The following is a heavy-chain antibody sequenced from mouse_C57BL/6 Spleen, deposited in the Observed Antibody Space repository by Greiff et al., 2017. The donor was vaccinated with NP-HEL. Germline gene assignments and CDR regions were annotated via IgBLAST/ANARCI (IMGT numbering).Heavy chain of an antibody. CDR3: ARIKKIVATYFDD. D-gene: IGHD1-1*01. V-gene: IGHV1S81*02. J-gene: IGHJ2*01. Sequence: LVESGAELVKAGASVKMSCKASGYTFTSYWMHWVKQRLGQGLEWFAETNPTNGRTYYNEKFKSKATLTVDKSSSTAYMLLSGPTFEDSAVYYCARIKKIVATYFDDWGQGTTLTVSS. CDR2: TNPTNGRT. CDR1: GYTFTSYW.